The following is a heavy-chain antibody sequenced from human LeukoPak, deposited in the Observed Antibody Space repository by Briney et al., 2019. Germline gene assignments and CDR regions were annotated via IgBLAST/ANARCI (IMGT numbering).Heavy chain of an antibody. V-gene: IGHV3-48*03. CDR1: GFTFSSYE. Sequence: LAGGSLRLSCAASGFTFSSYEMNWVRQAPGKGLEWVSYISSSGSTIYYADSVKGRFTISRDNGKNSLDLQMNSLRADDTAVYYCASDTLGEGEDANYAVYYFDYWGQGTVVTVSS. CDR2: ISSSGSTI. CDR3: ASDTLGEGEDANYAVYYFDY. D-gene: IGHD4/OR15-4a*01. J-gene: IGHJ4*02.